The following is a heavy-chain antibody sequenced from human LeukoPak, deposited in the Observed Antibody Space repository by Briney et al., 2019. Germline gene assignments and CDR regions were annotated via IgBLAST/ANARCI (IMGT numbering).Heavy chain of an antibody. CDR2: ITPSSGST. D-gene: IGHD3-16*01. CDR1: GYTLTNYY. CDR3: ASATGLRSRAFDY. V-gene: IGHV1-46*01. Sequence: EASVKGSCKASGYTLTNYYIHWVRQAPGQGLEWVGIITPSSGSTTYTQKFQGRVTMTRDTSTSTVYMELSSLRSEDTAVYYCASATGLRSRAFDYWGQGTLVTVSS. J-gene: IGHJ4*02.